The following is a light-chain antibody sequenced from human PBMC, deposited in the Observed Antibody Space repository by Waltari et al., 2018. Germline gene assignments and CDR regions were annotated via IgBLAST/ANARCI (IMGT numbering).Light chain of an antibody. J-gene: IGLJ3*02. CDR3: SSYAGNFNWI. CDR2: ALK. V-gene: IGLV2-11*01. Sequence: QSALTQPRSVSGYPGQSVTISCTGTPSDVGRFNHVSWFQVHPGKPPKLIIYALKTRPSGLPDRFSGSKSDNTASLTISGLQAEDEGDYYCSSYAGNFNWIFGGGTSLAVL. CDR1: PSDVGRFNH.